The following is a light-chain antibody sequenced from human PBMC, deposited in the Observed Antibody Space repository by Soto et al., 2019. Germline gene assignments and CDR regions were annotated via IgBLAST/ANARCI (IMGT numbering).Light chain of an antibody. Sequence: DIQMTQSPSSVSASVRDSVNITCRASQGISSWLGWYQQKPGKGPKLLIYAASSLQRGVPSRFGGSGSGTDFTLTITTLQPDGFATYFCQHYRRNTWSFGAGTKVDIK. CDR3: QHYRRNTWS. J-gene: IGKJ4*01. V-gene: IGKV1-12*01. CDR2: AAS. CDR1: QGISSW.